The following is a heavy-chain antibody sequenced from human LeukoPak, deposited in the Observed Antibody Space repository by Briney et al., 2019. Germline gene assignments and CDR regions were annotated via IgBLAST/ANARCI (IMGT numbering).Heavy chain of an antibody. CDR3: AVRIVAEYFQH. V-gene: IGHV1-18*01. J-gene: IGHJ1*01. CDR2: INVYNGNT. CDR1: GYTFTSYG. Sequence: GASVKVSCKASGYTFTSYGISWVRQAPGQGLEWMGWINVYNGNTKYAQELQGRVTVTTDTSTGTAYMELRSLRSDDTAVYYCAVRIVAEYFQHWGQGALVTVSS. D-gene: IGHD3-16*02.